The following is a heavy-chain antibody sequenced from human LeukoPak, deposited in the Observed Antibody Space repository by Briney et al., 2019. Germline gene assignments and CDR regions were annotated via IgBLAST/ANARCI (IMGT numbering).Heavy chain of an antibody. CDR1: GYTFTGYY. Sequence: ASVKVSCKASGYTFTGYYMHWVRQAPGQGLEWMGWINPNSGGTNYAQKFQGWVTMTRDTSISTAYMELSRLRSDDTAVYYCARDPGGSSWYAEYYFDYWGQGTLVTVSS. J-gene: IGHJ4*02. D-gene: IGHD6-13*01. CDR3: ARDPGGSSWYAEYYFDY. V-gene: IGHV1-2*04. CDR2: INPNSGGT.